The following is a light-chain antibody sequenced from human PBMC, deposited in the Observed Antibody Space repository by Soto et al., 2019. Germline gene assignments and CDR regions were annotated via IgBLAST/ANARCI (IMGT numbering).Light chain of an antibody. Sequence: EIVLTQSPGTLSLSPGERATLSSRASQSVSSNYLAWYQQKSGQAPRLLIYGISSRATGIPDRFSGSGSGTDFTLTISRLEPEDFAVYYCQQYGTSRTFGQGTKVDTK. J-gene: IGKJ1*01. CDR3: QQYGTSRT. V-gene: IGKV3-20*01. CDR2: GIS. CDR1: QSVSSNY.